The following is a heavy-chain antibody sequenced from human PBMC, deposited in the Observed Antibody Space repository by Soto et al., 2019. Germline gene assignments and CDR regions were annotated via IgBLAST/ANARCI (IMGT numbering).Heavy chain of an antibody. J-gene: IGHJ6*02. CDR2: IYPGDSDT. V-gene: IGHV5-51*01. Sequence: PGESLKISCKGSGYSFTSYWIGWVRQMPGKGLEWMGIIYPGDSDTRYSPSFQGQVTISADKSISTAYLQWSSLKASDTAMYYCARHLGTGTTEDYYYGMDVWGQGTTVTVSS. CDR1: GYSFTSYW. CDR3: ARHLGTGTTEDYYYGMDV. D-gene: IGHD1-7*01.